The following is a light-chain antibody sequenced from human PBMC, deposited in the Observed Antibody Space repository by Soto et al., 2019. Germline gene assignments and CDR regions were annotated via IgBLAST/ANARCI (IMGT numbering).Light chain of an antibody. V-gene: IGKV1-33*01. CDR2: DAS. CDR3: QQYDNLPR. Sequence: DIQMTQSPSSLSASVGDRVTITCQASQDISNYLNWDQQKPGKAPKHLIYDASNLETGVPSRFSGSGSGTDFTFTIISLQPEDIATYYCQQYDNLPRFGGGTKVEIK. J-gene: IGKJ4*01. CDR1: QDISNY.